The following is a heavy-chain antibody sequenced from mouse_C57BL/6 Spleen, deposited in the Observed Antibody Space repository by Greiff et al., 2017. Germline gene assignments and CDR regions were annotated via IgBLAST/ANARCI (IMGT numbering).Heavy chain of an antibody. CDR3: ARGSSYLYYAMDY. D-gene: IGHD1-1*01. CDR1: GYTFTSYW. Sequence: QVQLQQSGAELVKPGASVKLSCKASGYTFTSYWMQWVKQRPGQGLEWIGEIDPSDSYTNYNQKFKGKATLTVDTSSSTAYMQLSSLTSEDSAVYYCARGSSYLYYAMDYWGQGTSVTVSS. V-gene: IGHV1-50*01. CDR2: IDPSDSYT. J-gene: IGHJ4*01.